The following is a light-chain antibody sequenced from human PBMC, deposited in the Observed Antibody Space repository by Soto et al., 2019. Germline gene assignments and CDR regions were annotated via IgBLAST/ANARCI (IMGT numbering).Light chain of an antibody. CDR3: LLYYGCVVV. Sequence: QTVVTQEPSLTVSPGGTVTLTCASSTGTVTSGHYPHWLQQKPAQAPRALIYSTDTRHSWTPARFSGSLLGGKAAQPLSGVSHEDEADHYCLLYYGCVVVFGGGTKLTVL. CDR2: STD. CDR1: TGTVTSGHY. J-gene: IGLJ2*01. V-gene: IGLV7-43*01.